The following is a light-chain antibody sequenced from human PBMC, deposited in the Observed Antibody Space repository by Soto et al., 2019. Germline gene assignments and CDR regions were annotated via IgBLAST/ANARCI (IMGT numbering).Light chain of an antibody. Sequence: QSALTQPPSASGSPGQSVTISCTGTSSDVGSYNYVSWYQQHPGKAPKLMIYEVTKRPSGVPDRFSGSKSGNTASLTVSGLQAEDEDDYYCSSYARSNEYVFGTGTKLTVL. J-gene: IGLJ1*01. V-gene: IGLV2-8*01. CDR1: SSDVGSYNY. CDR2: EVT. CDR3: SSYARSNEYV.